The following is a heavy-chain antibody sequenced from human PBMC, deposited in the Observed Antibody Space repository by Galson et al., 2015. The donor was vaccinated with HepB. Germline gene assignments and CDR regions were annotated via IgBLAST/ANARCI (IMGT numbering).Heavy chain of an antibody. CDR3: IRPDPLDWCFDL. CDR2: IRNKSNRYAT. J-gene: IGHJ2*01. V-gene: IGHV3-73*01. Sequence: SLRLSCASSGFTFSGSAMDWVRQASGKGLEWVGRIRNKSNRYATAYAASVRGRFTISRDDSENTAYLQMNSLKTEDTAVYYGIRPDPLDWCFDLWGRGILVAVSS. CDR1: GFTFSGSA.